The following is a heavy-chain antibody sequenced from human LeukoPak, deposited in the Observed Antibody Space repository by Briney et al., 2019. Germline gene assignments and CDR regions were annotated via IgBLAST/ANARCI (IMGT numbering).Heavy chain of an antibody. J-gene: IGHJ4*02. D-gene: IGHD5-12*01. CDR2: IYYSGST. V-gene: IGHV4-39*01. CDR1: GGSISTSIYH. Sequence: PSETLSLTCTVSGGSISTSIYHWGWIRQAPGKGLEWIGTIYYSGSTYYNPSLKSRVTISVDTSKNQFSLKLSSVTAADTAVYYCARHLYSGYDRALDYWGQGTLVTVSS. CDR3: ARHLYSGYDRALDY.